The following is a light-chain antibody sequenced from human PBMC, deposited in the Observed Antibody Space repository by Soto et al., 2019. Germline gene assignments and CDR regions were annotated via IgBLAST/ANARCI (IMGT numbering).Light chain of an antibody. Sequence: DIQMTQSPSSLSASVGDRVTITCRASQSISTYLHWYQQKPGKAPKLLIYAASSLQRGVPSRFAGSGSETXXXXXXSSLHPEDFATYYCQQSYNARWTFGQGTTVEVK. CDR3: QQSYNARWT. J-gene: IGKJ1*01. CDR1: QSISTY. CDR2: AAS. V-gene: IGKV1-39*01.